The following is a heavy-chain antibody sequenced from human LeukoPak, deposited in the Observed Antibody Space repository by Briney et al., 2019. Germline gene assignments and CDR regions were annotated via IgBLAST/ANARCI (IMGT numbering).Heavy chain of an antibody. D-gene: IGHD6-19*01. CDR3: ATSGWWGYFDY. CDR1: GFTVSSNY. Sequence: QAGGSLRLSCAASGFTVSSNYMSWVRQAPGKGLEWVSITYSGGSTYYADSVRGRFTISRDNSKNTLYLLMNSLRAEDTAVYYCATSGWWGYFDYWGQGTLVTVSS. CDR2: TYSGGST. V-gene: IGHV3-66*01. J-gene: IGHJ4*02.